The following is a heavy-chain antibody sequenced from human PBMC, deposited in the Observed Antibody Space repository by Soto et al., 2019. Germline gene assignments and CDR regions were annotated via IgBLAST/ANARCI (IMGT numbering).Heavy chain of an antibody. V-gene: IGHV3-15*01. J-gene: IGHJ4*02. CDR2: IKSKTDGGTT. CDR3: TTNCATFGAYRLVFFDY. Sequence: GGSLRLSCAASGLTFSNAGMSWVRQAPGKGLEWVGRIKSKTDGGTTDYSAPVTCRFTISRVDSKNTLYLQMNSLKTADTPVYYSTTNCATFGAYRLVFFDYWGQGTLVTVSS. D-gene: IGHD4-17*01. CDR1: GLTFSNAG.